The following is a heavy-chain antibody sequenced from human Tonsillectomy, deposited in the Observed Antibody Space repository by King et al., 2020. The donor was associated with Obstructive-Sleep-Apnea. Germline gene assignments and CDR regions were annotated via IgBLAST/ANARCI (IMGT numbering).Heavy chain of an antibody. D-gene: IGHD6-19*01. V-gene: IGHV3-43*01. CDR2: LTCDGGRT. CDR3: AKDMSGWYGFDY. Sequence: VQLVESGGVVVQPGGSLRLSCAASGFSFHDYTMHWVRQAPGKGLEWVSLLTCDGGRTQYVDSVEGRFTISRDNSKNSLYLQMSSLKIEDTALYYCAKDMSGWYGFDYWGQGTLVTVSS. J-gene: IGHJ4*02. CDR1: GFSFHDYT.